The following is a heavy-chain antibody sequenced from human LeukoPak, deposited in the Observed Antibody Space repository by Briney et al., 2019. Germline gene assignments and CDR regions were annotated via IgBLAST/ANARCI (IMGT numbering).Heavy chain of an antibody. CDR2: IIPIFGTA. CDR1: GGTFSSYA. V-gene: IGHV1-69*13. D-gene: IGHD6-13*01. J-gene: IGHJ4*02. CDR3: ARGRDSSSWSPNFDY. Sequence: ASVKVSCKASGGTFSSYAISWVRQAPGQGLEWTGGIIPIFGTANYAQKFQGRVTITADESTSTAYMELSSLRSEDTAVYYCARGRDSSSWSPNFDYWGQGTLVTVSS.